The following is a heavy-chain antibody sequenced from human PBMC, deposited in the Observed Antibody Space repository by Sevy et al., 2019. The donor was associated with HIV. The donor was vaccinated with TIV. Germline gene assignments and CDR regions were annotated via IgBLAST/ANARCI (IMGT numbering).Heavy chain of an antibody. J-gene: IGHJ4*02. Sequence: ASVKVSCKASGHTLTDFFIHWVRQAPGQGLEWMGWINPDSGDPKYAQKFQGRITLTRDTSISTAYMELSTLKSDDTAVYYCASPGGYRYGSLLDYWGQGTLVTVSS. V-gene: IGHV1-2*02. D-gene: IGHD5-18*01. CDR1: GHTLTDFF. CDR2: INPDSGDP. CDR3: ASPGGYRYGSLLDY.